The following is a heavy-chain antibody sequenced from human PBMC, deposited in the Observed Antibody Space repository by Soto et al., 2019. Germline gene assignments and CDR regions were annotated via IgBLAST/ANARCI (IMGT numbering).Heavy chain of an antibody. CDR1: GFTFSSYA. CDR3: AKAITIFDWFDP. V-gene: IGHV3-23*01. J-gene: IGHJ5*02. Sequence: GGSLRLSCAASGFTFSSYAMSWVRQAPGKGLEWVSAISGSGGSTYYADSVKGRFTIPRDNSKNTLYLQMNSLRAEDTAVYYCAKAITIFDWFDPWGQGTLVTVSS. D-gene: IGHD3-3*01. CDR2: ISGSGGST.